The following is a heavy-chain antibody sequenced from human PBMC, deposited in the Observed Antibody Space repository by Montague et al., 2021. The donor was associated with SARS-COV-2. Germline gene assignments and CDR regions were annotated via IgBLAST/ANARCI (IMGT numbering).Heavy chain of an antibody. CDR3: AKNGGAHGLDV. D-gene: IGHD4-23*01. Sequence: SLRLSCAASGFTVSNIWMSWVRQAPGKGLEWVANIKPDESEKNYVDSVKGLFSISRDNAKNSLYLQMDNLRAEDTAIYYCAKNGGAHGLDVWGQGTSVSVSS. CDR2: IKPDESEK. J-gene: IGHJ6*02. V-gene: IGHV3-7*01. CDR1: GFTVSNIW.